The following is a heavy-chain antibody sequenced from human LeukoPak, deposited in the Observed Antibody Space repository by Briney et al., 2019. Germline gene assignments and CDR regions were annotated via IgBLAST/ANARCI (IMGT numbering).Heavy chain of an antibody. V-gene: IGHV4-30-2*01. CDR3: ARLIAADPQLDS. D-gene: IGHD6-13*01. CDR2: IHHSGDT. CDR1: GGSISSGDYY. Sequence: SQTLSLTCTVSGGSISSGDYYWSWIRQPPGKGLEWIGYIHHSGDTYQNPSLKSRVTVSSDRSKNQFYLKLSSVTAADTAVYYCARLIAADPQLDSWGQGTLVTVSS. J-gene: IGHJ4*02.